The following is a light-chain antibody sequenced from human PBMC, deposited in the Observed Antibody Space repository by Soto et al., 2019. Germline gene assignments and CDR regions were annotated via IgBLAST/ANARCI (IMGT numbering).Light chain of an antibody. CDR2: EVS. Sequence: QSALTQPASVSGSPGQSITICCTGTSSDVGGYNYVSWYQQHPGKAPKRMIYEVSNRPSGVSNRFSGSKSGNTASLTISGLQAEDADDYYCSSYTRRSTTNVFGTGTKVTVL. V-gene: IGLV2-14*01. CDR1: SSDVGGYNY. CDR3: SSYTRRSTTNV. J-gene: IGLJ1*01.